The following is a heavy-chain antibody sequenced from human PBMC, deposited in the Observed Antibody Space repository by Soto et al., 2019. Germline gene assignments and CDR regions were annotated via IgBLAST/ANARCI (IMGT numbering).Heavy chain of an antibody. CDR3: ASHGGDTAMVNDYYYGMDV. CDR2: IIPIFGTA. Sequence: SSVKVSCKASGGTFSSYAISWVRQAPGQGLEWMGGIIPIFGTANYAQKFQGRVTITADESTSTAYMELGSLRSEDTAVYYCASHGGDTAMVNDYYYGMDVWGQGTTVTVSS. J-gene: IGHJ6*02. CDR1: GGTFSSYA. V-gene: IGHV1-69*13. D-gene: IGHD5-18*01.